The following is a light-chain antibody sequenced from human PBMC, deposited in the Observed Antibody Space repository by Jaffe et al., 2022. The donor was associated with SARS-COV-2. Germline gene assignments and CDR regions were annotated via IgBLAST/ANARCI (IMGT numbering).Light chain of an antibody. V-gene: IGKV1-5*03. Sequence: DIQMTQSPSTLSASAGDRVTITCRASQSIGTSLAWYQQKLGKAPNLLIYKASNLQSGVPSRFSGSGSGTEFTLTISSLQPDDFATYYCQQYYTYPITFGQGTRLEIK. CDR3: QQYYTYPIT. J-gene: IGKJ5*01. CDR2: KAS. CDR1: QSIGTS.